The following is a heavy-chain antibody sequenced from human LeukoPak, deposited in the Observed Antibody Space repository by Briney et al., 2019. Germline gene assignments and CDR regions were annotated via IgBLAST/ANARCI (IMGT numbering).Heavy chain of an antibody. D-gene: IGHD3-22*01. CDR1: GFTFRSYA. V-gene: IGHV3-23*01. CDR2: ISGSGGST. J-gene: IGHJ4*02. CDR3: ENYPGMIVVRADY. Sequence: GGSLRLSCAASGFTFRSYALSGVRQPPGKGREWVSAISGSGGSTYYADFAKGRFTISRDNSKNTLYLQMNRLRAEVTAVDYWENYPGMIVVRADYWGQGTLVTVSS.